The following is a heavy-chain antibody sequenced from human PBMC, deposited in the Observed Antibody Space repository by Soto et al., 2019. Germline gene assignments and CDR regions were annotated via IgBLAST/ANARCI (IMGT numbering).Heavy chain of an antibody. CDR2: IKQDGSEK. CDR3: ARGHRPQQLFYYYYYGMDV. J-gene: IGHJ6*02. Sequence: EVQLVESGGGLVKPGGSLRLSCAASGFTFSSYWMSWVRQAPGKGLEWVANIKQDGSEKYYVDSVKGRFTISRDNAKNSLYLQMNSLRAEDTAVYYCARGHRPQQLFYYYYYGMDVWGQGTTVTVSS. V-gene: IGHV3-7*03. D-gene: IGHD6-13*01. CDR1: GFTFSSYW.